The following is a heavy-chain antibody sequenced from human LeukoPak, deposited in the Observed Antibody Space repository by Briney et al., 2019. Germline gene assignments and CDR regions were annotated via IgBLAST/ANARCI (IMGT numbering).Heavy chain of an antibody. D-gene: IGHD3-22*01. V-gene: IGHV1-2*02. CDR3: ARDHYYDSSGYFFSGY. J-gene: IGHJ4*02. Sequence: ASVKVSCKASGYTFTGYYMHWVRQAPGQGLEWMGWINPNSGGTNYAQKFQGRVTMTRDTSISTAYMELSRLRSDDTAVYYCARDHYYDSSGYFFSGYWGQGTLVTVSS. CDR2: INPNSGGT. CDR1: GYTFTGYY.